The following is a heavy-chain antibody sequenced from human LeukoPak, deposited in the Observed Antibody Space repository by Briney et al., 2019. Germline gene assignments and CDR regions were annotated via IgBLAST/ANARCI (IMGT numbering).Heavy chain of an antibody. Sequence: SLKVSCEASGVTFSSYTISCVRQAPGQGLEWMGRIIPILGIANYAQKFQGRVTITADKSTSTAYMQLSSLRSQATAVSCFSRGAQWLRPYDYWGQGTLVTVSS. V-gene: IGHV1-69*02. J-gene: IGHJ4*02. D-gene: IGHD6-19*01. CDR2: IIPILGIA. CDR3: SRGAQWLRPYDY. CDR1: GVTFSSYT.